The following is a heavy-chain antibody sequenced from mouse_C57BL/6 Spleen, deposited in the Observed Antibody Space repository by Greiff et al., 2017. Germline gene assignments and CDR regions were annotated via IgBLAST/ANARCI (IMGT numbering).Heavy chain of an antibody. Sequence: EVKLMESGAELVRPGASVKLSCTASGFNIKDDYMHWVKQRPEQGLEWIGWIDPENGDTEYASQFQGKATITADTSSNTAYLQLSSLTSEDTAVYYCAGLRLRRFADWGQGTLVTVSA. D-gene: IGHD2-4*01. CDR1: GFNIKDDY. CDR2: IDPENGDT. CDR3: AGLRLRRFAD. J-gene: IGHJ3*01. V-gene: IGHV14-4*01.